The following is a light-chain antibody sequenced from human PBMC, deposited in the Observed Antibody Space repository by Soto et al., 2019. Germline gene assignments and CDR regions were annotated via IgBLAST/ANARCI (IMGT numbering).Light chain of an antibody. CDR3: LQDNNYPLT. V-gene: IGKV1-6*02. J-gene: IGKJ4*01. CDR1: QGIGND. CDR2: AAS. Sequence: IQMTQSPSSLSASVGDRVTITCRASQGIGNDLGWYQQKSGKAPKLLIYAASNLQSGVPSRFSGSGSGTDFTLTISGLQPEDVATYYCLQDNNYPLTFGGGTKVDIK.